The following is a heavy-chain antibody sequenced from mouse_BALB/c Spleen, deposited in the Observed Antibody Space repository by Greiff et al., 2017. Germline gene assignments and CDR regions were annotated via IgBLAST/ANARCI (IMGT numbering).Heavy chain of an antibody. D-gene: IGHD1-1*01. CDR3: ARRSGQFITTVVADGYYAMDY. CDR1: GFSLTSYG. CDR2: IWSGGST. Sequence: QVQLQQSGPGLVQPSQSLSITCTVSGFSLTSYGVHWVRQSPGKGLEWLGVIWSGGSTDYNAAFISRLSISKDNSKSQVFFKMNSLQANDTAIYYCARRSGQFITTVVADGYYAMDYWGQGTTLTVSS. J-gene: IGHJ2*01. V-gene: IGHV2-2*02.